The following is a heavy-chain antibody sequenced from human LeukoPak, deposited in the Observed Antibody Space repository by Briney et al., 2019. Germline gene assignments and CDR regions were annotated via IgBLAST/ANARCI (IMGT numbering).Heavy chain of an antibody. V-gene: IGHV1-69*13. J-gene: IGHJ4*02. CDR1: GGTLSSYA. CDR2: IIPIFGTA. Sequence: ASVKVSCKASGGTLSSYAISWVRQAPGQGLEWMGGIIPIFGTANYAQKFQGRVTITADESTSTAYMELSSLRSEDTAVYYCATVHPQLLNYWGQGTLVTVSS. D-gene: IGHD3-10*01. CDR3: ATVHPQLLNY.